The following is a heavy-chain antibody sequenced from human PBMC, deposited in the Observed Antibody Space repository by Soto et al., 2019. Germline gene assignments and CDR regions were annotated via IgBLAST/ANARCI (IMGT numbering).Heavy chain of an antibody. Sequence: SETLSLTCTVSGGSISSSSYYWGRIRQPPGKGLEWIGSIYYSGSTYYNPSLKSRVTISVDTSKNQFSLKLSSVTAADTAVYYCASSQKAAAGSADFDYWGQGTLVTVSS. CDR2: IYYSGST. J-gene: IGHJ4*02. D-gene: IGHD6-13*01. CDR3: ASSQKAAAGSADFDY. V-gene: IGHV4-39*01. CDR1: GGSISSSSYY.